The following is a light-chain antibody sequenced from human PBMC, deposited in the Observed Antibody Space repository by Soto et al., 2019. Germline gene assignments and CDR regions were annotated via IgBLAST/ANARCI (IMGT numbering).Light chain of an antibody. J-gene: IGKJ1*01. Sequence: EIVMTQSPATLSVSPGERATLSCRASQTVGSKLAWYQHKPGQAPRLLIHDTSNRATGIPARFSGSGSGTDFTLTISSLEPEDFAVYYCHQRNSWPRTFGQGTKVDIK. V-gene: IGKV3-11*01. CDR2: DTS. CDR1: QTVGSK. CDR3: HQRNSWPRT.